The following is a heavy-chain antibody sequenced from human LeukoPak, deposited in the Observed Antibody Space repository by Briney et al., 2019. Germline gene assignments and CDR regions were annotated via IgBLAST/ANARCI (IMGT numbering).Heavy chain of an antibody. J-gene: IGHJ4*02. CDR2: INPNSGGT. V-gene: IGHV1-2*02. CDR1: GYTFTGYY. CDR3: ARGEYYYGSGSFDY. Sequence: ASVKVSCKASGYTFTGYYMHWVRQAPGQGLEWMGWINPNSGGTNYAQKFQGRVTMTRDTSISTAYMELSRLRFDDTAVYYCARGEYYYGSGSFDYWGQGTLVTVSS. D-gene: IGHD3-10*01.